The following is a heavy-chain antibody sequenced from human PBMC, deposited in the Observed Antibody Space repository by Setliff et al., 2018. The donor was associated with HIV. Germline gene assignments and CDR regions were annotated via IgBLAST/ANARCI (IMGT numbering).Heavy chain of an antibody. CDR1: GYTFSSYD. V-gene: IGHV1-8*02. D-gene: IGHD2-15*01. CDR2: MNPNSGNT. Sequence: ASVKVSCKASGYTFSSYDINWVRQATGQGLEWMGWMNPNSGNTGYAQKFQGRVTMTRDTSISTAYMELNNLKFEDTAVYFCARDLHANYHVVDIWGPGTMVTV. J-gene: IGHJ3*02. CDR3: ARDLHANYHVVDI.